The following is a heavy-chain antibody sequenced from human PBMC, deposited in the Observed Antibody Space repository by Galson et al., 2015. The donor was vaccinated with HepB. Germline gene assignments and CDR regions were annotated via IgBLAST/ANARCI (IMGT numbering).Heavy chain of an antibody. Sequence: SVKVSCKASGYTFTSYGISWVRQAPGQGLEWMGWISAYNDNTNYAQKLQGRVTMTTDTSTIKAYMELSSLRSDDTAVYYCAGGPQGIAVAGLFFDYWGQGTLVTVSS. J-gene: IGHJ4*02. V-gene: IGHV1-18*04. D-gene: IGHD6-19*01. CDR1: GYTFTSYG. CDR3: AGGPQGIAVAGLFFDY. CDR2: ISAYNDNT.